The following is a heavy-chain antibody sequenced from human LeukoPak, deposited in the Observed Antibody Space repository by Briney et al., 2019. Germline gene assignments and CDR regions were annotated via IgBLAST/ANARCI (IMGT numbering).Heavy chain of an antibody. D-gene: IGHD3-22*01. Sequence: GGSLRLSCAASGFTFSSYAMSWVRQAPGKGLEGVSAISGSGGSTYYADSVKGRFTISRDNSKNTLYLQMNSLRAEDTAVYYCAKGRTITMIVVGGFDYWGQGTLVTVSS. V-gene: IGHV3-23*01. CDR1: GFTFSSYA. CDR2: ISGSGGST. CDR3: AKGRTITMIVVGGFDY. J-gene: IGHJ4*02.